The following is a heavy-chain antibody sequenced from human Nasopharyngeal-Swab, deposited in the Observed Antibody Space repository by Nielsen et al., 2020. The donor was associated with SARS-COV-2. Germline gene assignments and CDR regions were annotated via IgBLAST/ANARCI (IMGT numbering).Heavy chain of an antibody. Sequence: SETLSLTCTVSGGSISSGGYYWSWIRQHPGKGLEWIGYIYYSGSTYYNPSLKSRVTISVDTSKNQFSLKLSSVTAADTAVYYCARGIAVAGPTDDYYYYYGMDVWGQGTVVTVS. J-gene: IGHJ6*02. CDR3: ARGIAVAGPTDDYYYYYGMDV. CDR2: IYYSGST. V-gene: IGHV4-31*03. D-gene: IGHD6-19*01. CDR1: GGSISSGGYY.